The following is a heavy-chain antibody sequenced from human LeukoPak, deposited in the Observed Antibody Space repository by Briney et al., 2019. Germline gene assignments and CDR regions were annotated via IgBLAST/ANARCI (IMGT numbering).Heavy chain of an antibody. CDR2: IYSGGST. CDR1: GFTVSSNF. V-gene: IGHV3-53*01. CDR3: VTRVVGAMPFDH. J-gene: IGHJ4*02. Sequence: GGSLRLSCVVSGFTVSSNFISWVRQAPGKGLEWVSIIYSGGSTFYADSVKGRFIISRDNSENTLYLQMNSLRAEDTAVYYCVTRVVGAMPFDHWGQGTLVTVSS. D-gene: IGHD1-26*01.